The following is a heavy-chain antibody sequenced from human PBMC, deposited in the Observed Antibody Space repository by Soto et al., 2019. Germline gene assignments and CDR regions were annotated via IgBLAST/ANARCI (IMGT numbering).Heavy chain of an antibody. CDR3: AKPLDDY. CDR1: GFTFSSYA. J-gene: IGHJ4*02. V-gene: IGHV3-23*01. Sequence: EVQLLESGGGLVQPGGSLRLSCAASGFTFSSYAMSWVRQAPGKGLEWVSAISGSGGSTYYADSVKGRFTISRDNSEYMLYLQMKRLRAEDTAVYYGAKPLDDYGDQGTLVTVSS. CDR2: ISGSGGST.